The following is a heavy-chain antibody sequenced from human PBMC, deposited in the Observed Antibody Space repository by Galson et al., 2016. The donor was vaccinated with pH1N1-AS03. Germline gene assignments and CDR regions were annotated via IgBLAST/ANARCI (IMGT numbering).Heavy chain of an antibody. CDR3: ERDRHQTGTIHY. V-gene: IGHV1-18*01. CDR1: GYTFNLYG. D-gene: IGHD1-7*01. J-gene: IGHJ4*02. Sequence: SVKVSCKASGYTFNLYGTSWVRQAPGQGLEWLGWMSAYSGDTHYAQNFQGRVSLTTDTSTSTASLELRSLGSDDTAVYFCERDRHQTGTIHYWGQGTRVNIFS. CDR2: MSAYSGDT.